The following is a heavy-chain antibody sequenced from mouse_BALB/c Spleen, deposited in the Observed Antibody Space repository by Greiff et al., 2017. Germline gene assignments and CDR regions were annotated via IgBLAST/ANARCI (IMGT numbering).Heavy chain of an antibody. D-gene: IGHD2-14*01. Sequence: VQLQQSGAELARPGASVKLSCKASGYTFTSYWMQWVKQRPGQGLEWIGAIYPGDGDTRYTQKFKGKATLTADKSSSTAYMQLSSLASEDSAVYYCARGVRREGYYAMDYWGQGTSVTVSS. V-gene: IGHV1-87*01. CDR3: ARGVRREGYYAMDY. CDR2: IYPGDGDT. CDR1: GYTFTSYW. J-gene: IGHJ4*01.